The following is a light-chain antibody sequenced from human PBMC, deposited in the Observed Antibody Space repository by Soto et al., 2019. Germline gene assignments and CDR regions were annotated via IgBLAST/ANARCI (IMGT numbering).Light chain of an antibody. CDR1: QDVSIS. V-gene: IGKV3D-11*01. CDR3: LQRASWRS. CDR2: DAS. Sequence: MLTQSPATLSLSPGDRPILSCRASQDVSISLGWYQQKPGQAPRLLIYDASNRATGIPDRFSGSGSGTDFTLTISSLEPEDFAVYYCLQRASWRSFAQGTKLEIK. J-gene: IGKJ2*01.